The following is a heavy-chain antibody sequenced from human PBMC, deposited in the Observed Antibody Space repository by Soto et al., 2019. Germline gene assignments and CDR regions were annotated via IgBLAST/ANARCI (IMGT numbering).Heavy chain of an antibody. D-gene: IGHD1-26*01. CDR3: VIGEPQWDPTRYFDL. Sequence: SETLSLTCTVSGGSITGYYWNWIRQPAGKGLEWIGRIYSSGSTKYNPSLKSRVTMSLDTSKNQFSLRVASVTAADTAVYYCVIGEPQWDPTRYFDLWGRGTLVTVSS. J-gene: IGHJ2*01. CDR2: IYSSGST. V-gene: IGHV4-4*07. CDR1: GGSITGYY.